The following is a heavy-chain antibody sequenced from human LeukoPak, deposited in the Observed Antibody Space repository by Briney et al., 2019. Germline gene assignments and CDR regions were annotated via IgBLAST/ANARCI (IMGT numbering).Heavy chain of an antibody. J-gene: IGHJ5*02. V-gene: IGHV4-39*01. D-gene: IGHD3-10*02. CDR1: GGSISGSTYY. CDR2: IYYSGNT. CDR3: ARHPLKPYVSDWFDP. Sequence: SETLSLTCTVSGGSISGSTYYWGWIRQPPGKGLEWIGSIYYSGNTYYNPSLKSRVTISLDTSTNQFSLKLSSVTAADTAVYYCARHPLKPYVSDWFDPWGQGTLVTVSS.